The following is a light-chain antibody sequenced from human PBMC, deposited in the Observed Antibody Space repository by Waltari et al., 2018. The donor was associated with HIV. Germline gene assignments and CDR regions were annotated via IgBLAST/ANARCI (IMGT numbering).Light chain of an antibody. Sequence: DIQMTQSPSSLSASVGDRVTIPCQASPDISIHLNWYQQKPGKAPKLLIYDASRLETRVPTRFSGGGSGTDFTFTISSLQPEDIATYYCQQDNNLLTFGGGTKVEIK. CDR2: DAS. V-gene: IGKV1-33*01. CDR3: QQDNNLLT. CDR1: PDISIH. J-gene: IGKJ4*01.